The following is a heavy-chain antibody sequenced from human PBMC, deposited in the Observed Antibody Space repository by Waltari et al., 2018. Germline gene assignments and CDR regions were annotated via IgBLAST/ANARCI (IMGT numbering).Heavy chain of an antibody. V-gene: IGHV3-9*01. CDR3: ARRIAAPDDAFDI. Sequence: EVQLVESGGGLVQPGRSLRLSCAASGFTFDDYAMHWVRQAPGKGLEWVSGISWNSGSIGYADSVKGRFTISRDNAKNSLYLQMNSLRAEDTAVYYCARRIAAPDDAFDIWGQGTMVTVSS. D-gene: IGHD6-13*01. CDR1: GFTFDDYA. J-gene: IGHJ3*02. CDR2: ISWNSGSI.